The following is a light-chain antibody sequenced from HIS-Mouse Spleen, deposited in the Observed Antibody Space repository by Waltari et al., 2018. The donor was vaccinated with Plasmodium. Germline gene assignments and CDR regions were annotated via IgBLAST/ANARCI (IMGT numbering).Light chain of an antibody. CDR3: QSADSSGTYVV. CDR1: NIGSKS. V-gene: IGLV3-21*02. Sequence: SYVLTQPPSVSVAPGQTARITCGGDNIGSKSVKWYQQKPGQAPVLVVYDDSDRHSGVPEGFSGSSSGTTVTLTISGVQAEDEADYSCQSADSSGTYVVFGGGTKLTVL. CDR2: DDS. J-gene: IGLJ2*01.